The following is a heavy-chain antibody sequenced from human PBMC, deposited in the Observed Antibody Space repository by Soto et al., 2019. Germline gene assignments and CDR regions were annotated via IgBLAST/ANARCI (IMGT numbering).Heavy chain of an antibody. J-gene: IGHJ4*02. CDR2: IYYSGST. Sequence: PSVTLSLTCTVSDGSISSFYWSWIRQPPGKGLEWIGYIYYSGSTNYNPSLKSRVTISVDTSKNQFSLKLSSVTAADTAVYYCARHYYDFWSGPNFDYWGQGTLVTVSS. V-gene: IGHV4-59*08. CDR1: DGSISSFY. CDR3: ARHYYDFWSGPNFDY. D-gene: IGHD3-3*01.